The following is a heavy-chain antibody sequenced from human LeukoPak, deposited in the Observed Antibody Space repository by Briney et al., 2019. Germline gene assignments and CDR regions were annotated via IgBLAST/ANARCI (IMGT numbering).Heavy chain of an antibody. CDR2: IYSGGST. J-gene: IGHJ4*02. D-gene: IGHD6-13*01. CDR1: GFTFSDYW. Sequence: GGSLRLSYAASGFTFSDYWMSWVRQAPGKGLEWVSVIYSGGSTYYVDSVKGRFTISRGNSKNTLYFQMNSLRAEDTAVYYCTSGTAAAGLPLDWGQGTLVTVSS. CDR3: TSGTAAAGLPLD. V-gene: IGHV3-53*01.